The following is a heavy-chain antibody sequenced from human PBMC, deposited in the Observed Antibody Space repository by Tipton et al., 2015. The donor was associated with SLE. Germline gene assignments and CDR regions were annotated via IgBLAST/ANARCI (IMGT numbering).Heavy chain of an antibody. Sequence: QSGAEVKKPGASVKVSCRSSGSTFGSYSVTWVRQAPGQGLEWLGWINPNSGGTNYAQKFQGRVTMTRDTSISTAYMEVSRLRSDDTAVYYCARGPEWLLPYYFDYWGQGTLVTVSS. D-gene: IGHD3-3*01. CDR1: GSTFGSYS. J-gene: IGHJ4*02. CDR3: ARGPEWLLPYYFDY. V-gene: IGHV1-2*02. CDR2: INPNSGGT.